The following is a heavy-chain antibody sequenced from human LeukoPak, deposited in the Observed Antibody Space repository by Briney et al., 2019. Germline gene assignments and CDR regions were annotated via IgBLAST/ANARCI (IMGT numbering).Heavy chain of an antibody. CDR1: GFTFSSYA. J-gene: IGHJ4*02. Sequence: GGSLRLSCAASGFTFSSYAMHWVRQAPGKGLEWVAVISYDGSNKYYADSVKGRFTISRDNSKNTLYLQMNSLRAEDTAVYYCARGMPGRWYYDSSGYYYIDYWGQGTLVTVSS. CDR2: ISYDGSNK. V-gene: IGHV3-30*04. D-gene: IGHD3-22*01. CDR3: ARGMPGRWYYDSSGYYYIDY.